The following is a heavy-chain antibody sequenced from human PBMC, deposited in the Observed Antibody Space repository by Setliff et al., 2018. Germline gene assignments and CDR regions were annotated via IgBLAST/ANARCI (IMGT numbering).Heavy chain of an antibody. Sequence: ASVKVSCKASGYTFTSYGISWVRQAPGQGLEWMGWISAYTGNTNYAQKLQGRVTMTTDTSTSTAYMELRSLRSDDTAVYYCARAQTGMGSGYYYDPEGEYFQHWGQGTLVPSPQ. D-gene: IGHD3-22*01. CDR3: ARAQTGMGSGYYYDPEGEYFQH. CDR2: ISAYTGNT. CDR1: GYTFTSYG. V-gene: IGHV1-18*01. J-gene: IGHJ1*01.